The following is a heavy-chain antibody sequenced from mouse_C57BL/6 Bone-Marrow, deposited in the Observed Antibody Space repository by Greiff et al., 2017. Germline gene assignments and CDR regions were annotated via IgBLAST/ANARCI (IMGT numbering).Heavy chain of an antibody. Sequence: QVQLQQPGAELVRPGTSVKLSCKASGYTFTSYWMHWVKQRPGQGLEWIGVIDPSDSYTNYNQKFKGKATLTVDTSSSTAYMQLSSLTSEDSAVYYCARGATAQATAWFAYWGQGTLVTVSA. D-gene: IGHD3-2*02. V-gene: IGHV1-59*01. CDR1: GYTFTSYW. J-gene: IGHJ3*01. CDR2: IDPSDSYT. CDR3: ARGATAQATAWFAY.